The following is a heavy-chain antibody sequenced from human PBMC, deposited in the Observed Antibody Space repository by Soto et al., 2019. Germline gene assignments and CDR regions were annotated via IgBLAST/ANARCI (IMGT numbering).Heavy chain of an antibody. CDR3: ARPDDNSTGPVRY. D-gene: IGHD3-9*01. V-gene: IGHV3-23*01. Sequence: SLRLSCVASGFTFSSYAMSWVRQAPGKGLEWVSAISGSGGSTYYADSVKGRFTISRDNSKSTLSLLMNSLRAEDTALYYCARPDDNSTGPVRYLGHGTLLTVSS. J-gene: IGHJ1*01. CDR2: ISGSGGST. CDR1: GFTFSSYA.